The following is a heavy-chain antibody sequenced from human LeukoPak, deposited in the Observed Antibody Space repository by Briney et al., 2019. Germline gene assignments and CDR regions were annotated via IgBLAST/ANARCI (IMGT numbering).Heavy chain of an antibody. Sequence: GGSLRLSCAASGFTFDDYGMSWVRQAPGKGLEWVSGINWNGGSTGYADSVKGRFTISRDNAKNSLYLQMNSLRAEDTALYYCAREYYYDSSGYYRPYYMDVWGKGTTVTVSS. CDR1: GFTFDDYG. CDR3: AREYYYDSSGYYRPYYMDV. D-gene: IGHD3-22*01. J-gene: IGHJ6*03. V-gene: IGHV3-20*04. CDR2: INWNGGST.